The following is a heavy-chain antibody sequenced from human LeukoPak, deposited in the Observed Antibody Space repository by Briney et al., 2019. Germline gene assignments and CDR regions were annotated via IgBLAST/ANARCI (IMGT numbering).Heavy chain of an antibody. V-gene: IGHV4-38-2*02. CDR3: AREGDSSSVGWFDP. CDR2: IYHSGRT. Sequence: SETLSLTCTVSGYSISSGYYWGWLRPPPGKGLEWIGSIYHSGRTYYNPSLKSRVTISVDTSKNQFSLKLSAVTAADTAVYYCAREGDSSSVGWFDPWGQGTLVTVSS. D-gene: IGHD6-13*01. J-gene: IGHJ5*02. CDR1: GYSISSGYY.